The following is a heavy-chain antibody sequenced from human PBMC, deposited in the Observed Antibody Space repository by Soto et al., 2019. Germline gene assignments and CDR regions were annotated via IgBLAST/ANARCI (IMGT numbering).Heavy chain of an antibody. CDR3: VKDMQLWRLDS. CDR2: INAGNGNT. Sequence: VQVSCKASGYTFTSYAIHWVRQAPGQRLEWMGWINAGNGNTKYSQKFQGRFTISRDNAKNTLYLHMNSLRAEDTAVYYCVKDMQLWRLDSWGQGTLVTVSS. D-gene: IGHD2-15*01. CDR1: GYTFTSYA. V-gene: IGHV1-3*01. J-gene: IGHJ4*02.